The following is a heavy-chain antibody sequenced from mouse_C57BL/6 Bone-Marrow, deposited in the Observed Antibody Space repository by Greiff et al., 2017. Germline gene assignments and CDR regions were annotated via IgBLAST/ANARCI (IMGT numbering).Heavy chain of an antibody. CDR2: INPSNGGT. J-gene: IGHJ3*01. CDR3: AIAVIRWLRRAWFAY. V-gene: IGHV1-53*01. CDR1: GYNFTSYW. D-gene: IGHD2-2*01. Sequence: QVQLQQPGTELVKPGASVKLSCKASGYNFTSYWMHWVKPRPGQGLEWIGHINPSNGGTNYNEKFKSKAPLTFDKSTSTAYMQLSSLTSEDSAVYYCAIAVIRWLRRAWFAYCCQGTLVTVSA.